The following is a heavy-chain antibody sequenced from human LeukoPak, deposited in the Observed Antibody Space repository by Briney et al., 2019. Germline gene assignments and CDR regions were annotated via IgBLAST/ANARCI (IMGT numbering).Heavy chain of an antibody. V-gene: IGHV3-23*01. CDR3: ARSRSHSSAWYGSDFDY. D-gene: IGHD6-19*01. J-gene: IGHJ4*02. CDR2: LSGSGGST. CDR1: GFTFSNYA. Sequence: GGSLRLSCAASGFTFSNYAMSWVRQAPGKRLEWVSGLSGSGGSTDYADSGRGRFTISRDNSNNTLYLHMNSLRGEDTALYYCARSRSHSSAWYGSDFDYWGQGTLVTVSS.